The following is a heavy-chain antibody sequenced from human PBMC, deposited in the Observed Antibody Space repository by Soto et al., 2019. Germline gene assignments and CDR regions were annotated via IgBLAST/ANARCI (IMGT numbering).Heavy chain of an antibody. CDR2: IRSKAYGGTT. J-gene: IGHJ6*02. CDR1: GFTFGDYA. V-gene: IGHV3-49*03. Sequence: GGSLRLSCTASGFTFGDYAMSWFRQAPGKGLEWVGFIRSKAYGGTTEYAASVKGRFTISRDDSKSIAYLQMKSLKTEGTAVYYCTRDSVKYYYYYYGMDVWGQGTTVTVSS. CDR3: TRDSVKYYYYYYGMDV.